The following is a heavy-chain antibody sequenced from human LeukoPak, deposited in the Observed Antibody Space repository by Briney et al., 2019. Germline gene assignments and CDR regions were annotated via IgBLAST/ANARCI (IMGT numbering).Heavy chain of an antibody. D-gene: IGHD2-15*01. CDR1: GYTFTGYY. CDR2: INPNSGGT. CDR3: ARLDCSGGSCYGVNY. Sequence: ASVKVSCKASGYTFTGYYMHWVRQAPGQGLEWMGWINPNSGGTNYAQKFQGWVTMTRDTSISTAYMELSSLRSEDTAVYYCARLDCSGGSCYGVNYWGQGTLVTISS. V-gene: IGHV1-2*04. J-gene: IGHJ4*02.